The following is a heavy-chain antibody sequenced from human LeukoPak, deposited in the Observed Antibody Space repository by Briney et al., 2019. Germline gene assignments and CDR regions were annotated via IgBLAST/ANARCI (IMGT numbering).Heavy chain of an antibody. CDR3: ARRAAAAKNDAFDI. J-gene: IGHJ3*02. V-gene: IGHV3-21*01. D-gene: IGHD6-13*01. CDR1: GLTFSTYS. Sequence: GGSLRLSCAASGLTFSTYSMNWVRQAPGKGLEWVSSISSGSSYISYADSVKGRFTISRDNAKNSLYLQMNSLRAEDTAVYYCARRAAAAKNDAFDIWGQGTMVTVSS. CDR2: ISSGSSYI.